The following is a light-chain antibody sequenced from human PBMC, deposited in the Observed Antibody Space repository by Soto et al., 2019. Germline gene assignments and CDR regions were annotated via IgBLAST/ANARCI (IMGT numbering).Light chain of an antibody. CDR2: GAS. J-gene: IGKJ2*01. Sequence: EIVMTQSPATLSVSPGERATLSCRASQSVSSNLAWYQQKPGQAPRLLIYGASTRATGIPARFSGSGSETEFTLTISILQSEDFAVYYCQQYNNWPRTFGQGTKLEIK. CDR3: QQYNNWPRT. V-gene: IGKV3-15*01. CDR1: QSVSSN.